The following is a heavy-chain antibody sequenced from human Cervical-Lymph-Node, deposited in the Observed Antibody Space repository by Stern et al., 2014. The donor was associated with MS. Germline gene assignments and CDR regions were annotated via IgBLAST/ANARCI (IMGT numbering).Heavy chain of an antibody. V-gene: IGHV2-70*13. Sequence: QVTLKESGPALVKPTQTLTLTCTFSGFSLSTSGMCVSWLRQPPGKALEWLALIDWDDDKYYNTSLKTRLTISKDASKNQVVLTMTNVDPVDTATYFCARIRDDFSNYYFDSWGQGTLVTVSS. D-gene: IGHD4-11*01. J-gene: IGHJ4*02. CDR1: GFSLSTSGMC. CDR3: ARIRDDFSNYYFDS. CDR2: IDWDDDK.